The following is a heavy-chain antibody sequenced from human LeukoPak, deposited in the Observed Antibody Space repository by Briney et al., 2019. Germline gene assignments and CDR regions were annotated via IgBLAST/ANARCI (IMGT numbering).Heavy chain of an antibody. CDR1: GGSFSGYY. Sequence: SETLSLTCAVYGGSFSGYYWSWIRQPPGKGPEWIGEINHSGSTNYNPSLKSRVTISVDTSKNQFSLKLSSVTAADTAVYYCARTSSSWYGMDVWGQGTTVTVSS. CDR2: INHSGST. J-gene: IGHJ6*02. CDR3: ARTSSSWYGMDV. D-gene: IGHD6-13*01. V-gene: IGHV4-34*01.